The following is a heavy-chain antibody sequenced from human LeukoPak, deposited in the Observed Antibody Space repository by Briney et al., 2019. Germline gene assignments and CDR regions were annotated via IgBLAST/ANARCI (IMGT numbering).Heavy chain of an antibody. CDR3: ARTLVHYGDFSAGFYFDQ. CDR2: IYDTGMT. CDR1: GASVSRAGSY. V-gene: IGHV4-31*03. D-gene: IGHD4-17*01. Sequence: SETLSLTCTVSGASVSRAGSYWSWVRLVPGKCLEWLGYIYDTGMTFYRPSLKSRVTLSEAASNNQIFLTLSSVTAAVTGVYYCARTLVHYGDFSAGFYFDQWGQGALVTVSS. J-gene: IGHJ4*02.